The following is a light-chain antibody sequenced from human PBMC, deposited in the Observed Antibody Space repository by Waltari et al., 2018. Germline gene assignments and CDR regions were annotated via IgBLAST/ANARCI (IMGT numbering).Light chain of an antibody. J-gene: IGLJ3*02. CDR3: TSQTLDGVVL. V-gene: IGLV2-14*03. CDR2: DVT. CDR1: GSAIDDSDF. Sequence: QSALTQPASVSGSPGQSITIPCTGIGSAIDDSDFVSWYQHHPGKAPRVIIYDVTNRPSGISDRFSASKSANTASLTISGLQPEDEGDYYCTSQTLDGVVLLGGGTQVTVL.